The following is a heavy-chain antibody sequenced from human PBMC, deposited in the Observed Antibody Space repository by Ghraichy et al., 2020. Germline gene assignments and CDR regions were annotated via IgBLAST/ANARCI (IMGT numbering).Heavy chain of an antibody. CDR2: IRSKAYGGTT. CDR3: TRSGYSGYYPRYGMDV. D-gene: IGHD5-12*01. Sequence: GGSLRLSCTASGFTFGDYTMSWVRQAPGKGLEWVGFIRSKAYGGTTEYAASVKGRFTISRDDSKSTAYLQMNSLKTEDTAVYYCTRSGYSGYYPRYGMDVWGQGTTVTVSS. J-gene: IGHJ6*02. CDR1: GFTFGDYT. V-gene: IGHV3-49*04.